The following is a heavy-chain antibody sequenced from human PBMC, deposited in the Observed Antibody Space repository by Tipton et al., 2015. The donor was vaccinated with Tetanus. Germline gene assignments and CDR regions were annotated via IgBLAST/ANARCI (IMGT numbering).Heavy chain of an antibody. J-gene: IGHJ6*02. CDR1: GFTFSNYT. D-gene: IGHD3-16*01. CDR3: TSSLNTWYYYGVDV. CDR2: ITPTGNGA. V-gene: IGHV3-23*01. Sequence: SLRLSCAVSGFTFSNYTMNWVRQAPGRGLEWVSGITPTGNGAFYADSVRGRFTMSRDNSRNTVFLQMNNLRAEDTAVYYCTSSLNTWYYYGVDVWGQGTTVTVSS.